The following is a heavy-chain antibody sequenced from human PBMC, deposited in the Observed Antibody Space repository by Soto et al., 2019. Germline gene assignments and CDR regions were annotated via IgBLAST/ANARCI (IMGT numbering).Heavy chain of an antibody. D-gene: IGHD3-22*01. J-gene: IGHJ3*01. CDR2: ISYDGSNK. CDR1: GFTFSSYA. CDR3: AREGEDYYDSSGLVDAFDV. Sequence: GGSLRLSCAASGFTFSSYAMHWVRQAQGKGLEWVAVISYDGSNKYYADSVKGRFTISRDNSKNTLYLQMNSLRAEDTAVYYCAREGEDYYDSSGLVDAFDVWGQGTMVTVSS. V-gene: IGHV3-30-3*01.